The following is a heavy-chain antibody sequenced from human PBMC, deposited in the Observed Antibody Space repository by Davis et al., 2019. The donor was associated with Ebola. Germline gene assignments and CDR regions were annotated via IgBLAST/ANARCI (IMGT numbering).Heavy chain of an antibody. D-gene: IGHD5-18*01. V-gene: IGHV3-9*01. CDR3: AKDINGYIYGRLDS. Sequence: SLKISCAASGFNFDDFAMHWVRQAPGKGLEWVSGISWNSGSVAYADSVKGRFTVSRDNAKNSLYLQMNSLTADDSALYYCAKDINGYIYGRLDSWGQGTLVTVSS. CDR2: ISWNSGSV. CDR1: GFNFDDFA. J-gene: IGHJ4*02.